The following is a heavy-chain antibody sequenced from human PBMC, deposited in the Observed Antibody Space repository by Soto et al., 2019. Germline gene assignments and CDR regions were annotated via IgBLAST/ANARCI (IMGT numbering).Heavy chain of an antibody. CDR2: ISISSTYT. D-gene: IGHD2-2*01. CDR3: VRGDLKRPKNHQLAYFDY. V-gene: IGHV3-11*06. CDR1: GFTFSDYY. J-gene: IGHJ4*02. Sequence: GGSLRLSCAASGFTFSDYYMNWIRQAPGKGLEWVPYISISSTYTDYADSVKGRFTISRDNAKNSVFLQMSNLRADDTAVYYCVRGDLKRPKNHQLAYFDYWGQGTPVTVLL.